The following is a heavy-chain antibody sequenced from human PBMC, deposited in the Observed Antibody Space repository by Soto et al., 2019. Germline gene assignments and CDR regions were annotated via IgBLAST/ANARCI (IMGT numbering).Heavy chain of an antibody. CDR2: ISYSVST. V-gene: IGHV4-39*07. CDR1: GGSISSSSYY. D-gene: IGHD3-9*01. Sequence: SETLSLTCTVSGGSISSSSYYWGWIRQPPGEGLEWIGSISYSVSTYYNPSLKSRVTISVDTSKNQFSLKLSSVTAADTAVYYCARLYPYYDILTGSQIYAFDFWGQGTMVT. CDR3: ARLYPYYDILTGSQIYAFDF. J-gene: IGHJ3*01.